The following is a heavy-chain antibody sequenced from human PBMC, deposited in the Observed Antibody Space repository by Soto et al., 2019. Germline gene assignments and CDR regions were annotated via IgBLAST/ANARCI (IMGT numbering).Heavy chain of an antibody. CDR2: ISYDGSNK. Sequence: TGGSLRLSCAAPGFTFSSYGMHWVRQAPGKGPDWVAVISYDGSNKYYADSVKGRFTISRDNSKNTLYLQMNSLRAEDTAVYYCAKDREELSLKRPQTYGMDVWGQGTTVTVSS. CDR3: AKDREELSLKRPQTYGMDV. CDR1: GFTFSSYG. J-gene: IGHJ6*02. V-gene: IGHV3-30*18. D-gene: IGHD3-16*02.